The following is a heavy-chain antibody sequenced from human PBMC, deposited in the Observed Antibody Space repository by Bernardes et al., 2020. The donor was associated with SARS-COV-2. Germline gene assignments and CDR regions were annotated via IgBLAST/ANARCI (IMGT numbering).Heavy chain of an antibody. J-gene: IGHJ6*02. Sequence: GGSLRLSCAASGFTFSSYEMNWVRQAPGKGLEWVSYISSSGSTIYYADSVKGRFTISRDNAKNSLYLQMNSLRAEDTAVYYCARMKRFLETVYYYYYGMDVWGQGTTVTVSS. CDR2: ISSSGSTI. CDR3: ARMKRFLETVYYYYYGMDV. CDR1: GFTFSSYE. D-gene: IGHD3-3*01. V-gene: IGHV3-48*03.